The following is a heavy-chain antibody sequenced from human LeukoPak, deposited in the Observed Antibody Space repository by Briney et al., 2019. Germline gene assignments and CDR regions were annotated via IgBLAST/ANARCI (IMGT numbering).Heavy chain of an antibody. CDR2: IKQGGSEK. V-gene: IGHV3-7*01. Sequence: GGSLRLSCAASGFTFSSYWMSWVRQAPGKGLEWVANIKQGGSEKYYVDSVKGRFTISRDNAKNSLYLQMNSLRAEDTAVYYCTTIGGYYDILTGYYNFDYWGQGTLVTVSS. CDR1: GFTFSSYW. CDR3: TTIGGYYDILTGYYNFDY. D-gene: IGHD3-9*01. J-gene: IGHJ4*02.